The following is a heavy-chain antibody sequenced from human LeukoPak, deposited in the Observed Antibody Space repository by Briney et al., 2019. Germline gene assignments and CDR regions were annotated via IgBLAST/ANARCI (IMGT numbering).Heavy chain of an antibody. D-gene: IGHD3-22*01. V-gene: IGHV4-34*01. Sequence: PSETLSLTCAVYGGSFSGYYWSWIRQPPGKGLEWIGEINHSGSTNYNPSLKSRVTISVDTSKNQFSLNLSSVTAADTAVYFCARGAHYYYDTSGHKVFDYWGQGTLVTVSS. CDR3: ARGAHYYYDTSGHKVFDY. CDR1: GGSFSGYY. J-gene: IGHJ4*02. CDR2: INHSGST.